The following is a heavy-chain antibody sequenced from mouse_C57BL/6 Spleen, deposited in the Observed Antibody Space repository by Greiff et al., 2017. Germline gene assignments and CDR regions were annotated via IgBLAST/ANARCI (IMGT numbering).Heavy chain of an antibody. CDR2: IYPGSGST. V-gene: IGHV1-55*01. CDR3: AREAHYYGGSYGYFDV. J-gene: IGHJ1*03. D-gene: IGHD1-1*01. CDR1: GYTFTSYW. Sequence: VKLQQPGAELVKPGASVKMSCKASGYTFTSYWITWVKQRPGQGLEWIGEIYPGSGSTNYNEKFKSKATLTGDTSSSTAYMQLSSLTSEDSAVYYCAREAHYYGGSYGYFDVWGTGTTVTVSS.